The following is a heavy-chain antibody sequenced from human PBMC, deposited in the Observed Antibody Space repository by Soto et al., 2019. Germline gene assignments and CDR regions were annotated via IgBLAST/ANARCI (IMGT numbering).Heavy chain of an antibody. Sequence: PGGSLRLSCAASGFTFSSYAMSWVRQAPGKGLEWVSAISGSGGSTYYADSVKGRFTISRDNSKNTLYLQMNSLRAEDTAVYYCAKMGVVWTVDTAMGIDYWGQGTLVTVSS. CDR1: GFTFSSYA. J-gene: IGHJ4*02. CDR3: AKMGVVWTVDTAMGIDY. D-gene: IGHD5-18*01. V-gene: IGHV3-23*01. CDR2: ISGSGGST.